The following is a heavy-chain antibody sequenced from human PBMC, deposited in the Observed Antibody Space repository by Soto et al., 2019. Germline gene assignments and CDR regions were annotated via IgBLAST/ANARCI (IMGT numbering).Heavy chain of an antibody. D-gene: IGHD4-4*01. V-gene: IGHV3-33*01. J-gene: IGHJ4*02. CDR1: GFTFSSNG. CDR2: IWYDGSNK. Sequence: GGSLRLSCAASGFTFSSNGMHWVRQAPGKGLEWVAVIWYDGSNKHYVDSVKGRFTISRDNSKNTLYLQMSSLRVEDTAVYYCATRGSTGGYFDYWGQGTLVTV. CDR3: ATRGSTGGYFDY.